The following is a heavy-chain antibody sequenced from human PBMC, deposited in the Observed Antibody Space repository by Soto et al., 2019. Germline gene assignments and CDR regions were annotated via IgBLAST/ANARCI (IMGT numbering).Heavy chain of an antibody. J-gene: IGHJ4*02. CDR3: ARGLPRWGAAAHLPFDY. CDR1: GGSISSSGYY. V-gene: IGHV4-31*03. CDR2: IYYSGNT. D-gene: IGHD6-13*01. Sequence: PSETLSLTCTVSGGSISSSGYYWSWIRQHPGKGLEWIGYIYYSGNTHYNPSLRSRVIMSLITSKNQFSLKLNSVSAADTAVYYCARGLPRWGAAAHLPFDYWGQGTLVTVSS.